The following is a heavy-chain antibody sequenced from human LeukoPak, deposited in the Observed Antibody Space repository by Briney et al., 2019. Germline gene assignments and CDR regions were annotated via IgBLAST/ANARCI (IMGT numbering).Heavy chain of an antibody. V-gene: IGHV1-2*02. CDR3: AREGEELGTFFYY. D-gene: IGHD3-16*01. Sequence: ASVKVSRKASGYTFTGYYMHWVRQAPGQGLEWMGWINPNSGGTNYAQKFQGRVTMTRDTSISTAYMELSRLRSDDTAVYYCAREGEELGTFFYYWGQGTLVTVSS. CDR2: INPNSGGT. CDR1: GYTFTGYY. J-gene: IGHJ4*02.